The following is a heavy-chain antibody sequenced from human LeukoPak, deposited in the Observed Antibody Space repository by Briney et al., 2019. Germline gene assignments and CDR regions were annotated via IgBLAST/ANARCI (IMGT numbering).Heavy chain of an antibody. Sequence: SETLSLTCTVSGGSISSYSWSWIRQPPGKGLEWIGYIYYSGSTNFNPSLKSRVTISVDTSKNQFSLKLSSVTAADTAVYYCARGGLEYQLLSYFDYWGQGALVTVSS. J-gene: IGHJ4*02. D-gene: IGHD2-2*01. CDR3: ARGGLEYQLLSYFDY. V-gene: IGHV4-59*01. CDR1: GGSISSYS. CDR2: IYYSGST.